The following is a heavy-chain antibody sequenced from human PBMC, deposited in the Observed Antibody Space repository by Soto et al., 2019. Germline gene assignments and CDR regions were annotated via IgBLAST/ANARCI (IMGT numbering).Heavy chain of an antibody. D-gene: IGHD6-19*01. J-gene: IGHJ4*02. V-gene: IGHV3-30*18. CDR3: AKDLRSGWSLDY. CDR1: GFTFSRSG. Sequence: QVQLVESGGGVVQPGRSLRLSCAASGFTFSRSGMHWVRQAPGKGLEWMAVISHDGTDKHYADSVKGRFTISRDNSKDTMSLQMTGLRGEDTAVYYCAKDLRSGWSLDYWGQGALVTVSS. CDR2: ISHDGTDK.